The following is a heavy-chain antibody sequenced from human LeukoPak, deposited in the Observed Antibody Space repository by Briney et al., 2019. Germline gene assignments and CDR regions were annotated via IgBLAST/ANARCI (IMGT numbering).Heavy chain of an antibody. CDR2: IFPGDSDT. Sequence: KSGESLKISCKGSEYSFANYWIGWLRQMPGQGLEWMGIIFPGDSDTRYSPSFQGQVTISADKSISTAYLQWSSLRDSDTAKYYCASDYCRGGNCYFDCWGQGTLVTVSS. V-gene: IGHV5-51*01. CDR1: EYSFANYW. J-gene: IGHJ4*02. D-gene: IGHD2-15*01. CDR3: ASDYCRGGNCYFDC.